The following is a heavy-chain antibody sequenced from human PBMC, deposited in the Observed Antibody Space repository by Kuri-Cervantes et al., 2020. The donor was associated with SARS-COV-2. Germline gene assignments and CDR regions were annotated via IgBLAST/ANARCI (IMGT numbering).Heavy chain of an antibody. CDR2: ISSSSSYI. V-gene: IGHV3-21*04. D-gene: IGHD2/OR15-2a*01. CDR1: GFTFSSYS. Sequence: GGSLRLSCAASGFTFSSYSMNWVRQAPGKGLEWVSSISSSSSYIYYADSVKGRFTISRDNAKNSLYLQMNSLRAEDTAVYYCARAIGYYYYYGMDVWGQGTTVTVSS. CDR3: ARAIGYYYYYGMDV. J-gene: IGHJ6*02.